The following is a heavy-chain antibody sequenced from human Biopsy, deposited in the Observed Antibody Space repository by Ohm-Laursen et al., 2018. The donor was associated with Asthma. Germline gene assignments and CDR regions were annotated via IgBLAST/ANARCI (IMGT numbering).Heavy chain of an antibody. D-gene: IGHD5-12*01. V-gene: IGHV3-30*18. CDR3: AKRRGYSGHDNDY. Sequence: SLRLSCAASGFTFSSYYMHWVRQAPGKGLEWVAVISYDGNHKFYEDSVKGRFTISRDNSKNTLYLQMNSLRTEGTAVYYCAKRRGYSGHDNDYWGQGTLVIVSS. J-gene: IGHJ4*02. CDR2: ISYDGNHK. CDR1: GFTFSSYY.